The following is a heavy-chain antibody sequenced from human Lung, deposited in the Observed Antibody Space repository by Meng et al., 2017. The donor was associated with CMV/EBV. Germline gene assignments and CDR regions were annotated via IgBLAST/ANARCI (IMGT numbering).Heavy chain of an antibody. CDR2: IGTVGDT. CDR1: GFTFSTYD. Sequence: SCTASGFTFSTYDFHWVRQPTGKGLEWVSSIGTVGDTYSVGSVKGRFIISREDAKNSVYLQMNGLRDGDTGLYYCARARSPTHFDYWGQGAVVTVSS. V-gene: IGHV3-13*01. J-gene: IGHJ4*02. CDR3: ARARSPTHFDY.